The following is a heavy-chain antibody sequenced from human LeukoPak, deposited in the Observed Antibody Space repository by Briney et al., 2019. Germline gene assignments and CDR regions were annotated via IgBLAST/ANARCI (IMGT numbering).Heavy chain of an antibody. V-gene: IGHV4-59*12. CDR2: IYYSGST. CDR3: ARRYEIKEAFDI. D-gene: IGHD5-12*01. Sequence: SETLSLTCTVSGGSISSYYWSWIRQPPGKGLEWIGYIYYSGSTNYNPSLKSRVTISVDTSKNQFSLKLSSVTAADTAVYYCARRYEIKEAFDIWGQGTMVTVSS. J-gene: IGHJ3*02. CDR1: GGSISSYY.